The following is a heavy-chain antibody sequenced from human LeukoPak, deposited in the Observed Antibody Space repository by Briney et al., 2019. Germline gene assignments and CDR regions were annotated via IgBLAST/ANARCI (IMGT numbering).Heavy chain of an antibody. CDR2: IYYSGST. CDR3: ARHPGYYDSSGYYTETFDY. CDR1: GGSISSSSYS. D-gene: IGHD3-22*01. V-gene: IGHV4-39*01. Sequence: SETLSLTCTVSGGSISSSSYSWGWIRQPPGKGLEWIGSIYYSGSTYYNPSLKSRVTISVDTSKNQFSLKLSSVTAADTAVYYCARHPGYYDSSGYYTETFDYWGQGTLVTVSS. J-gene: IGHJ4*02.